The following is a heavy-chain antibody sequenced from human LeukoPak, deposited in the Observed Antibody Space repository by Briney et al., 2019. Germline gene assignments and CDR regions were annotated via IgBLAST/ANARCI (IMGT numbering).Heavy chain of an antibody. CDR2: ISHSGST. Sequence: PSEALSLTCAVYGGSFSGYYWSWIRQPPGKGLEWIGEISHSGSTNYNPSLKSRVTISVDTSKNQFSLKLSSVTAADTAVYYCARQGCSSTSCLPGYWGQGTLVTVSS. CDR3: ARQGCSSTSCLPGY. V-gene: IGHV4-34*01. CDR1: GGSFSGYY. D-gene: IGHD2-2*01. J-gene: IGHJ4*02.